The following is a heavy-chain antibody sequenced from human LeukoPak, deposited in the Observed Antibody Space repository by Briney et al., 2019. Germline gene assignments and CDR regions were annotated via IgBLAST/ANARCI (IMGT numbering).Heavy chain of an antibody. J-gene: IGHJ3*02. D-gene: IGHD6-13*01. CDR2: INWNGANT. CDR3: ARALYASSSWHTFDI. V-gene: IGHV3-20*04. Sequence: WPGGSLRLSCAASGFSFDDYGMTWVRQAPGKGLEWVSVINWNGANTGYADSVKGRFTISRDNAKNSLHLQMNSLRAEDTAFYYCARALYASSSWHTFDIWGQGTMVTVSS. CDR1: GFSFDDYG.